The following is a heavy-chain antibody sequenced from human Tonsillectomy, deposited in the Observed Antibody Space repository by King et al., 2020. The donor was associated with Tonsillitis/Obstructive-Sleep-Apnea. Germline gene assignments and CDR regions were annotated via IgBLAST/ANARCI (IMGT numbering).Heavy chain of an antibody. J-gene: IGHJ4*02. D-gene: IGHD4-23*01. Sequence: VQLKESGPSLVKPSETLSLKCTVSGGSMSTFYWSWIRQSPGKGLEWIGYTYYSGSSNYNPSLKSRLTISDDMSKNEFSLTLTSVTAADTAVYYCARGRTYGGLLDFWGQGALVTVSS. CDR3: ARGRTYGGLLDF. CDR1: GGSMSTFY. CDR2: TYYSGSS. V-gene: IGHV4-59*01.